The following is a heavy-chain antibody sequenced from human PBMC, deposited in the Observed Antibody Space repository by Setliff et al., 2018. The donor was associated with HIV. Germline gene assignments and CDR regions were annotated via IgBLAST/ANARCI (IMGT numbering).Heavy chain of an antibody. Sequence: ASVKVSCKASGYTFTSYGISWVRQAPGQGLEWMGWISVYSDNTNYAQKFQGRVTMTTDTSTSTAYMELWSLRSDDTAVYYCARALRGFHGSGTQFYYYLDVWGKGTTVTVSS. CDR3: ARALRGFHGSGTQFYYYLDV. D-gene: IGHD3-10*01. V-gene: IGHV1-18*01. J-gene: IGHJ6*03. CDR2: ISVYSDNT. CDR1: GYTFTSYG.